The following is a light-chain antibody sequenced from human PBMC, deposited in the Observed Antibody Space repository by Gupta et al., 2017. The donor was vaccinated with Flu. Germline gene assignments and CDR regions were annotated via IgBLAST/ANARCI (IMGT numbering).Light chain of an antibody. Sequence: DVVMTQSPLSLPVTLGQPASISCRSSQSLVYSDGKPFLNWFQQRQGQSPRRLIYKVSNRDSGVPYRFSGSGSGTDFTLKISRVEAEDVGVYYCMQGTHWPYTFGQGTKLEIK. V-gene: IGKV2-30*01. CDR3: MQGTHWPYT. CDR2: KVS. CDR1: QSLVYSDGKPF. J-gene: IGKJ2*01.